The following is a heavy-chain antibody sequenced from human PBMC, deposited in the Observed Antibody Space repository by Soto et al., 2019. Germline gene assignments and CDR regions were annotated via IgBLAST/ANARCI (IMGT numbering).Heavy chain of an antibody. D-gene: IGHD6-13*01. V-gene: IGHV4-59*12. J-gene: IGHJ4*02. Sequence: SETLSLTCTVSGGSISSNYWTWIRQPPGKGLEWIGYVYNSGSTNYNPSLKSRGTISEDTPKSQFSLKVNSMTAADTAVYYCARYRREAVAGYTLDNWGQGILVTVSS. CDR2: VYNSGST. CDR1: GGSISSNY. CDR3: ARYRREAVAGYTLDN.